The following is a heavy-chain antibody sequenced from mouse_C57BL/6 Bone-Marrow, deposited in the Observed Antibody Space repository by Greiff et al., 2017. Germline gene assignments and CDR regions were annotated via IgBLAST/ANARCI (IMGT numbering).Heavy chain of an antibody. CDR2: IRNNANGYSK. J-gene: IGHJ2*01. D-gene: IGHD2-12*01. CDR3: ARYQLRLDY. CDR1: GFTFTDYY. Sequence: EVHLVESGGGLVQPGGSLSLSCAASGFTFTDYYMSWVRQPPGKALEWLGFIRNNANGYSKEYSASGQGRFTIAKDNSQSILYLHMNALRAEDSATCYCARYQLRLDYWGQGTTLTVSS. V-gene: IGHV7-3*01.